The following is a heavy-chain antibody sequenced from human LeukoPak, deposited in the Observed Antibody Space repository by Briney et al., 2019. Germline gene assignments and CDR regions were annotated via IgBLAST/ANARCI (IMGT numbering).Heavy chain of an antibody. CDR3: TREGGSGSYTYYFDY. J-gene: IGHJ4*02. Sequence: GGSLRLSCTASGFIFGDYAMSWVRQAPGKGLEWVGFIRSKAYGGTTEYAASVKGRFTISRDDSKSIAYLQMNSLKTEDTAVYYCTREGGSGSYTYYFDYWGQGTLVTVSS. D-gene: IGHD3-10*01. CDR2: IRSKAYGGTT. V-gene: IGHV3-49*04. CDR1: GFIFGDYA.